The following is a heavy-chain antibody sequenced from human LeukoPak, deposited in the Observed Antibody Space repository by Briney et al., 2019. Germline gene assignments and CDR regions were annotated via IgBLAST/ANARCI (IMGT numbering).Heavy chain of an antibody. CDR2: INWNGGST. J-gene: IGHJ4*02. V-gene: IGHV3-20*04. D-gene: IGHD3-22*01. Sequence: GGSLRLSCAASGFTFDDYGMSWVRPAPGKGLEWVSGINWNGGSTGYTDSVKGRFTTSRDNAKNSLYLQMNSLRAEDTALYYCARDEGAAYYDSSGYYSLVDYWGQGTLVTVSS. CDR3: ARDEGAAYYDSSGYYSLVDY. CDR1: GFTFDDYG.